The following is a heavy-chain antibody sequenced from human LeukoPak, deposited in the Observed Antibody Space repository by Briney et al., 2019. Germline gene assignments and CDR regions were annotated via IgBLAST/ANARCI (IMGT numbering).Heavy chain of an antibody. CDR1: GFSFIDYP. V-gene: IGHV3-48*02. D-gene: IGHD2-2*01. J-gene: IGHJ4*02. CDR2: IRTSAEGANKA. CDR3: ASDQRYAFDH. Sequence: PGGSLRLSCAASGFSFIDYPMNWVRQAPGKGLEWVSNIRTSAEGANKASYADSVKGRVTISRDDAKNTLYLHMNSLRDDDTAVYYCASDQRYAFDHWGQGTLVTVSS.